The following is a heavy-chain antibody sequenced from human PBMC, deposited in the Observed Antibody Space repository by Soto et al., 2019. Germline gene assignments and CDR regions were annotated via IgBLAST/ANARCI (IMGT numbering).Heavy chain of an antibody. J-gene: IGHJ4*02. CDR2: IWYDGSNK. CDR3: ARVYSSGWYFGSGPDY. V-gene: IGHV3-33*01. CDR1: GFTFSSYG. D-gene: IGHD6-19*01. Sequence: PGGSLRLSCAASGFTFSSYGMHWVRQAPGKGLEWVAVIWYDGSNKYYADSVKGRFTISRDNSKNTLYLQMNSLRAEDTAVYYCARVYSSGWYFGSGPDYWGQGTLVTVSS.